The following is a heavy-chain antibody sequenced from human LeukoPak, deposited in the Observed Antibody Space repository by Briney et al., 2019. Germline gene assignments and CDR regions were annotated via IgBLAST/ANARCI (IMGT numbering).Heavy chain of an antibody. D-gene: IGHD1-26*01. CDR3: ARDRGSYLGPTDF. CDR1: GFTFSDYA. CDR2: IGGSGDAT. Sequence: GGSLRLSCAASGFTFSDYAMTWVRQAPGKGLEWVSSIGGSGDATYYADVVKGRFSVSRDNSKNTLYLQMNSLRADDTALYHCARDRGSYLGPTDFWGHGTLVTVSS. V-gene: IGHV3-23*01. J-gene: IGHJ4*01.